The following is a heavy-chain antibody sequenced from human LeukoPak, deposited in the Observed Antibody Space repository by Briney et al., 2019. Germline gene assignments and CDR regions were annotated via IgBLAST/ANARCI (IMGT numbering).Heavy chain of an antibody. CDR2: IQQDGSEI. J-gene: IGHJ4*02. CDR3: ARDKVVGATYFDY. V-gene: IGHV3-7*01. Sequence: PGGSLRLSCAASGFTFSSYAMSWVRQAPGKGLEWVANIQQDGSEIYYVDSVKGRFTISRDNAKNALYLQMNSLRAEDTAVYYCARDKVVGATYFDYWGQGTLVTVSS. CDR1: GFTFSSYA. D-gene: IGHD1-26*01.